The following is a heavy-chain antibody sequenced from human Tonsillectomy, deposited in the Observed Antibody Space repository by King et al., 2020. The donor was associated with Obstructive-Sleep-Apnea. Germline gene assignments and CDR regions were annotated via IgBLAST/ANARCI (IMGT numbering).Heavy chain of an antibody. D-gene: IGHD5-18*01. Sequence: QLQESGPGLVKTSETLSLTCTVSGGSISSSSYYWGWIRQPPGKGLEWIGSIFYSGSTYYNPSLKSQFTISVDTSKNQFSLKLSSVSAADTAVYYCARDGTVMGKGIDYWGQGTLVTVSS. CDR2: IFYSGST. CDR3: ARDGTVMGKGIDY. V-gene: IGHV4-39*07. J-gene: IGHJ4*02. CDR1: GGSISSSSYY.